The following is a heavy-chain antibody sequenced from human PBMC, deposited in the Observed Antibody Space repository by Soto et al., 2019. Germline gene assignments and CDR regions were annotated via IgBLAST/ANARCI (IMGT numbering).Heavy chain of an antibody. J-gene: IGHJ4*02. Sequence: PGGSLRLSCTASGFTFNKYAMTWVRQAPGKGQERVSAISGGDGSTYYADSVKGRFTISRDNSKNTLFLQMNSLRDEDTAIYYCAKFPPQPRVVSPATIDNPFAHWGQGTRVTVSS. CDR1: GFTFNKYA. CDR3: AKFPPQPRVVSPATIDNPFAH. CDR2: ISGGDGST. D-gene: IGHD2-2*01. V-gene: IGHV3-23*01.